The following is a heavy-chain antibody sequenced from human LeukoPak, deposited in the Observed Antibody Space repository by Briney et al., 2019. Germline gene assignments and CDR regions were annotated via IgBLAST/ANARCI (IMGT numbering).Heavy chain of an antibody. CDR3: ARDPLRGGDLDY. V-gene: IGHV3-7*01. CDR1: GFTFSNYW. D-gene: IGHD2-15*01. J-gene: IGHJ4*02. Sequence: GGSLRLSCAASGFTFSNYWMSWVRQAPGNGPEWVANIKEDESEKNYVDSVKGRFTISRDSAKNSLYLQMNSLRAEDTAVYYCARDPLRGGDLDYWGQGSLVAVSS. CDR2: IKEDESEK.